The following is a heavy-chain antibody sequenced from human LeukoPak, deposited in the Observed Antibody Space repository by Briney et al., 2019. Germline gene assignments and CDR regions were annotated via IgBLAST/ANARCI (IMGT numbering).Heavy chain of an antibody. CDR2: IGGSGGST. CDR1: GFTFSSYA. CDR3: ANPSTLGNSDY. Sequence: GGSLRLSCAASGFTFSSYAMSWVRQAPGKGLEWVSVIGGSGGSTYYADSVKGRFTISRDNSRNTLYLQMNSLRAEDTAVYYCANPSTLGNSDYWGQGTLVTVSS. J-gene: IGHJ4*02. V-gene: IGHV3-23*01. D-gene: IGHD2/OR15-2a*01.